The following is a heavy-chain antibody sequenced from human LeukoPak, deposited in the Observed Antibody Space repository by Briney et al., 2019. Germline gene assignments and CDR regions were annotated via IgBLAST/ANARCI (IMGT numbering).Heavy chain of an antibody. J-gene: IGHJ6*02. V-gene: IGHV4-4*07. D-gene: IGHD2-15*01. CDR2: IYSSGST. CDR3: ARDFPHGSGRYFYEGMDV. Sequence: SETLSLTCTVSGGSISDYYRSWIRQPAGKGLEWIGHIYSSGSTYYNPSLKSRVTMSVDMSKNQFSLKLSSVTAADTAVYYCARDFPHGSGRYFYEGMDVWGQGTTVTVSS. CDR1: GGSISDYY.